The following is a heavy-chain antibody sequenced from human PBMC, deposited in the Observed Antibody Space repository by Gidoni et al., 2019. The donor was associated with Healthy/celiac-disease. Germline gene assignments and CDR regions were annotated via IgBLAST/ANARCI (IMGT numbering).Heavy chain of an antibody. CDR3: ARGGSGYWVWFDP. D-gene: IGHD3-22*01. CDR1: GGTFSSYA. J-gene: IGHJ5*02. Sequence: QVQLVQSGAEVKKPGSSVKVPCKASGGTFSSYAISWVRQAPGQGLEWLGGISPIFCTANYAQKFQGRVTITADESTSTAYMELCSLRSEDTAVYYCARGGSGYWVWFDPWGQGTLVTVSS. CDR2: ISPIFCTA. V-gene: IGHV1-69*01.